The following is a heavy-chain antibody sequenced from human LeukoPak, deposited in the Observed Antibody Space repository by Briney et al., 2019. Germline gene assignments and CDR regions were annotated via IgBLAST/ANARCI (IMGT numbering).Heavy chain of an antibody. CDR1: GFSLNSFW. D-gene: IGHD1-7*01. Sequence: GGSLRLSCVVSGFSLNSFWMDWVRHAPGKGLVWVAGMRTDGSSVDYADSVQGRFTISRDVGRNTVYLQMDSLRAEDTAVYYCAKENYNDYYYYYMDVSGKGTTVTVSS. V-gene: IGHV3-74*01. CDR2: MRTDGSSV. CDR3: AKENYNDYYYYYMDV. J-gene: IGHJ6*03.